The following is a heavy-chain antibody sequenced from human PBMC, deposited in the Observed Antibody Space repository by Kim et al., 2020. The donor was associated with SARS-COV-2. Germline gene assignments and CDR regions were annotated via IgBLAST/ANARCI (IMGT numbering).Heavy chain of an antibody. D-gene: IGHD3-10*01. Sequence: GGSLRLSCAASGFTFSSYGMHWVRQAPGKGLEWVAVIWYDGSNKYYADSVKGRFTISRDNSKNTLYLQMTSLRAEDTAVYYCAKGPATTYYYGSGSYLDYSGQGTLFTVSS. CDR3: AKGPATTYYYGSGSYLDY. CDR2: IWYDGSNK. J-gene: IGHJ4*02. CDR1: GFTFSSYG. V-gene: IGHV3-33*06.